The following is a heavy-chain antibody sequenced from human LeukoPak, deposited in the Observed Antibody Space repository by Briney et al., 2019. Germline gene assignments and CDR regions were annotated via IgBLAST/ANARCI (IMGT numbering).Heavy chain of an antibody. V-gene: IGHV3-23*01. Sequence: PGGSLRLSCGASGITFTSYAMTWVRQAPRKGLEWVSSIAGSGDSSYYADSVKGRFIISRDNSKDTLYLQMNNLRVEDTAVYYCARDRYCGGDCYYWHFELWGRGTLVTVSS. J-gene: IGHJ2*01. D-gene: IGHD2-21*02. CDR3: ARDRYCGGDCYYWHFEL. CDR2: IAGSGDSS. CDR1: GITFTSYA.